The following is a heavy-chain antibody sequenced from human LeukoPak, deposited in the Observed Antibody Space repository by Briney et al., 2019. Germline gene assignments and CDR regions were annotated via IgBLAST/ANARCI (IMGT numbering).Heavy chain of an antibody. Sequence: GGSLRLSCAASGFTFSSYWMGWVRQAPGKGLEWVANIKQDGSEKYYVDSVKGRFTISRDNAKNSLYLQMNSLRAEDTAVYYCARHPSNWGSTWYFDLWGRGTLVTVSS. V-gene: IGHV3-7*01. CDR1: GFTFSSYW. D-gene: IGHD7-27*01. CDR2: IKQDGSEK. CDR3: ARHPSNWGSTWYFDL. J-gene: IGHJ2*01.